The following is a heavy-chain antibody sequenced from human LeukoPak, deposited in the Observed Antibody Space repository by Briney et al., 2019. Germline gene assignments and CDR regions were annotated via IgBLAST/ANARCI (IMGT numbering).Heavy chain of an antibody. V-gene: IGHV3-66*01. CDR2: IYSGGST. D-gene: IGHD3-10*01. CDR3: ARTRYYYGSGKGGWLDP. Sequence: GESLRLSCAASGFTVSSNYMSWVRQAPGKGLEWVSVIYSGGSTYYADSVKGRFTISRDNSKNTLYLQMNSLRAEDTAVYYCARTRYYYGSGKGGWLDPWGQGTLVTVSS. J-gene: IGHJ5*02. CDR1: GFTVSSNY.